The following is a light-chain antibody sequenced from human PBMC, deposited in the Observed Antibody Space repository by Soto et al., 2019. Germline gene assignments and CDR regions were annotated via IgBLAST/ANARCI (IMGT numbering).Light chain of an antibody. CDR3: AAWDDSLSTHYV. CDR1: SSNIGSNY. J-gene: IGLJ1*01. CDR2: RNN. Sequence: QSVLTQPPSASGTPRQRVTISCPGSSSNIGSNYVYWYQQLPGTTPKLLIYRNNQRPSGVPDRFSGSKSGTSASLAISGLRSEDEADYYCAAWDDSLSTHYVFGTGTKVTVL. V-gene: IGLV1-47*01.